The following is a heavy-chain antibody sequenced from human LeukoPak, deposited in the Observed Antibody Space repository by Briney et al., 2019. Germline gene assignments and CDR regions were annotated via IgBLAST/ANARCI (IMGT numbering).Heavy chain of an antibody. CDR1: GFSFSSYS. Sequence: GGALRLFCAASGFSFSSYSMSWVRQAPGKGLEGVSAISGSGGSTYYAYFVRGLFTTSRENYKNTLYLQMNIRRDEYAAAYYCAKAGGRIVGVILPLVLFDFWGQGTLVTVSS. D-gene: IGHD1-26*01. J-gene: IGHJ4*02. CDR2: ISGSGGST. V-gene: IGHV3-23*01. CDR3: AKAGGRIVGVILPLVLFDF.